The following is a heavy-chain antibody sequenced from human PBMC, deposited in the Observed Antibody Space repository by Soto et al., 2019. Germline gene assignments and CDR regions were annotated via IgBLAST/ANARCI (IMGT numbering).Heavy chain of an antibody. CDR1: GGSFSGYY. J-gene: IGHJ5*02. CDR2: INHSGST. V-gene: IGHV4-34*01. CDR3: ARNPGYCSGGSYYSNWFDP. D-gene: IGHD2-15*01. Sequence: QVQLQQWGAGLLKPSETLSLTCAVYGGSFSGYYWSWIRQPPGKGLEWIGEINHSGSTNYNPSLKSRVTISVDTSKIQFSLTLSSVTAADTAVYYCARNPGYCSGGSYYSNWFDPWGQGTLVTVSS.